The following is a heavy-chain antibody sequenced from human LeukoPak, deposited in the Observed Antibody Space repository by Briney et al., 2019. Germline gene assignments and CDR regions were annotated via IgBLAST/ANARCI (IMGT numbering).Heavy chain of an antibody. CDR2: VEYDGGDK. Sequence: PGGSLRLSCVVSRLTFRNYGMHWVRQAPGKGLEWVAFVEYDGGDKYYTDSVKGRFTISRDNSRNTLYLQMNSLTTEDTAVYYCGTKLGNSGYLESWGQGTLVTVSS. CDR1: RLTFRNYG. CDR3: GTKLGNSGYLES. V-gene: IGHV3-30*02. J-gene: IGHJ4*02. D-gene: IGHD2/OR15-2a*01.